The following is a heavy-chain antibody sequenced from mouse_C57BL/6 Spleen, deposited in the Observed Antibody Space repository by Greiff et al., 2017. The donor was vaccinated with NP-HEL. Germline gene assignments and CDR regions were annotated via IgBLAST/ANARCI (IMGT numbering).Heavy chain of an antibody. D-gene: IGHD1-1*01. Sequence: EVQLQESGGGLVKPGGSLKLSCAASGFTFSSYAMSWVRQTPEKRLEWVATISDGGSYTYYPDNVKGRFTISRDNAKNNLYLQMSHLKSEDTAMYYCARKDYGSSYDYWGQGTTLTVSS. CDR3: ARKDYGSSYDY. V-gene: IGHV5-4*01. J-gene: IGHJ2*01. CDR2: ISDGGSYT. CDR1: GFTFSSYA.